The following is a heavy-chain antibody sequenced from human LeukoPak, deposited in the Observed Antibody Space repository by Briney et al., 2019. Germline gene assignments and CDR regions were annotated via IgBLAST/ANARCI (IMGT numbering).Heavy chain of an antibody. CDR3: ARDHVITFGGVIPTFDY. J-gene: IGHJ4*02. CDR2: ISSSSSYI. D-gene: IGHD3-16*02. CDR1: GFTFSSYS. V-gene: IGHV3-21*01. Sequence: GGSLRLSCAASGFTFSSYSMNWVRQAPGKGLEWVSSISSSSSYIYYADSVKGRFTISRDNAKNSLYLQMNSLRAEDTAVYYCARDHVITFGGVIPTFDYWGQGTLVTVSS.